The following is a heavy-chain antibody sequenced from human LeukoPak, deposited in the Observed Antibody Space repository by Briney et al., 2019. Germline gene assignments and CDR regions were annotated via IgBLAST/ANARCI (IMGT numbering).Heavy chain of an antibody. CDR3: ARDLGYYDFWSGYYSGKGDAFDI. Sequence: PSETLSLTCAVSGGSISSGGYSWSWIRQPPGKGLEWIGYIYHSGSTNYNPSLKSRVTMSVDTSKNQFSLKLSSVTAADTAVYYCARDLGYYDFWSGYYSGKGDAFDIWGQGTMVTVPS. J-gene: IGHJ3*02. D-gene: IGHD3-3*01. CDR2: IYHSGST. CDR1: GGSISSGGYS. V-gene: IGHV4-30-2*01.